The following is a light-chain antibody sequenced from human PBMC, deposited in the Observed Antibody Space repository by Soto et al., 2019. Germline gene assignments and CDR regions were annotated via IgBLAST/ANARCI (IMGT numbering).Light chain of an antibody. Sequence: QPPSPLSAPVGNTATTSSRARKASSSYLAWYQQKPGQAPKLLIYGTSSRTSGIPARFSGSGSGTDFTLTISRLEPEDFAVYYCQQYGSSGTFGQGTKVDIK. CDR3: QQYGSSGT. CDR2: GTS. J-gene: IGKJ1*01. CDR1: KASSSY. V-gene: IGKV3-20*01.